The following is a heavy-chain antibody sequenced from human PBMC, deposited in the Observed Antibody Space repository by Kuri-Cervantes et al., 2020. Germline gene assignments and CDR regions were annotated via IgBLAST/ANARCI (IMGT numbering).Heavy chain of an antibody. D-gene: IGHD5-18*01. CDR2: IWYDGSNK. CDR1: GFTFSSYG. CDR3: ARDDRTYTAMAY. Sequence: GRSLKISCAASGFTFSSYGMHWVRQAPGKGLEWVAVIWYDGSNKYYADSVKGRFTISRDNSKNTLYLQMNSLRAEDTAVYYCARDDRTYTAMAYWDQGTLVTVSS. V-gene: IGHV3-33*01. J-gene: IGHJ4*02.